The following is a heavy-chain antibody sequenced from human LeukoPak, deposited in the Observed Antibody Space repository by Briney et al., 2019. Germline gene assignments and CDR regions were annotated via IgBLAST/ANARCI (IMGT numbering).Heavy chain of an antibody. CDR1: GGSFSGYY. D-gene: IGHD1/OR15-1a*01. Sequence: PSETLSLTCAVYGGSFSGYYWSWIRQPPGKGLEWIGEINHSGSTNYNPSLKSRVTISVDTSKNQFSLKLSSATAADTAVYYCARDRTANWYFDLWGRGTLVTVSS. CDR2: INHSGST. V-gene: IGHV4-34*01. J-gene: IGHJ2*01. CDR3: ARDRTANWYFDL.